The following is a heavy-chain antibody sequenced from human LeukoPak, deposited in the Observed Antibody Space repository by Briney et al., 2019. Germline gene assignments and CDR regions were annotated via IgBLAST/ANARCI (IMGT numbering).Heavy chain of an antibody. V-gene: IGHV4-59*01. CDR1: GGSISRYY. D-gene: IGHD1-26*01. CDR3: ARGLRGRAHPPYFDS. CDR2: MYYSWGT. Sequence: KPSETLSLTCTVSGGSISRYYWNWIRQAPGKGLEWIGYMYYSWGTSYNPALKSRVTISSDTSRNQLSLELSSLTAADTAVYFCARGLRGRAHPPYFDSLGQGTLVTVSS. J-gene: IGHJ4*02.